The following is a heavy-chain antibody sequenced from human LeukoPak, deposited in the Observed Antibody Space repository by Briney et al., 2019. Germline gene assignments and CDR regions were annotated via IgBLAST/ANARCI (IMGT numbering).Heavy chain of an antibody. CDR1: GFTFSDYY. V-gene: IGHV3-11*06. D-gene: IGHD3-10*01. Sequence: GGSLRLSCAASGFTFSDYYMSWIRQAPGKGLEWVSYISSSSSYINYADSVKGRFTISRDNAKNSLYLQMNSLRAEDTAVYYCARFMVRDKLDYWGQGTLVTVSS. CDR3: ARFMVRDKLDY. CDR2: ISSSSSYI. J-gene: IGHJ4*02.